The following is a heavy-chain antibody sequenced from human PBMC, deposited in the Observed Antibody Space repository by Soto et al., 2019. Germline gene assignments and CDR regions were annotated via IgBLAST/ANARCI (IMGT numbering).Heavy chain of an antibody. CDR3: ARSIPVPYVYYYSGMDV. V-gene: IGHV1-8*01. D-gene: IGHD3-16*01. Sequence: QGQLLQSGAEVKKPGASVKVSCKASGYTFTSYDSNWGRQATGQGLEWMGWMNPNSGNTGYAKKFQGRVTMTRNTSISTAYMELSSLRSEETAVYYCARSIPVPYVYYYSGMDVW. CDR2: MNPNSGNT. CDR1: GYTFTSYD. J-gene: IGHJ6*01.